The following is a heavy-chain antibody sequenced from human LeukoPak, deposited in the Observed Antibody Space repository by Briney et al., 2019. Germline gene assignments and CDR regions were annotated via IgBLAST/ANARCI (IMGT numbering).Heavy chain of an antibody. V-gene: IGHV1-69*05. Sequence: SVKVSCKASGGTFSSYAISWVRQAPGQGLEWMGGIIPIFGTANYAQKFQDRVTITTDESTSTAYMELSSLRSEDTAVYYCATGPTYDILTGYYMRSPSYYYYYGMDVWGQGTTVTVSS. J-gene: IGHJ6*02. D-gene: IGHD3-9*01. CDR2: IIPIFGTA. CDR1: GGTFSSYA. CDR3: ATGPTYDILTGYYMRSPSYYYYYGMDV.